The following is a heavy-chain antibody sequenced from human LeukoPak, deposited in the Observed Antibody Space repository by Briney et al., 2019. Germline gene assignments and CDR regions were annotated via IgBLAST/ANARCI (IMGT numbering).Heavy chain of an antibody. CDR2: FDPEDGET. CDR1: GYTLTELS. J-gene: IGHJ4*02. CDR3: ATPTLRGDLTHFDY. Sequence: ASVKVSCKVSGYTLTELSMHWVRQAPGKGREWMGGFDPEDGETIYAQKFQGRVTMTEDTSTDTAYMELSSLRSEDTAVYYCATPTLRGDLTHFDYWGQGTLVTVSS. D-gene: IGHD3-10*01. V-gene: IGHV1-24*01.